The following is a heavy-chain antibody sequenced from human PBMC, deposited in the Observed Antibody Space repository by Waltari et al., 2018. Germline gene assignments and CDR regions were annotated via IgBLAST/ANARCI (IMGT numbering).Heavy chain of an antibody. D-gene: IGHD1-26*01. J-gene: IGHJ6*03. Sequence: EVQLVESGGGLVQPGGSLRLSCAASGFTFSSYWMSWVRKAPGKGLEWVANIKQDGSEKYYVDSVKGRFTISRDNAKNSLYLQMNSLRAEDTAVYYCARGVGATVYYYYMDVWGKGTTVTVSS. CDR2: IKQDGSEK. V-gene: IGHV3-7*01. CDR1: GFTFSSYW. CDR3: ARGVGATVYYYYMDV.